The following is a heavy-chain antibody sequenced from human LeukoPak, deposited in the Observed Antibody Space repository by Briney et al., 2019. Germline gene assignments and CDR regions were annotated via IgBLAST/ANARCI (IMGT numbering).Heavy chain of an antibody. J-gene: IGHJ6*04. D-gene: IGHD3-10*01. CDR3: AREPRIDYYGSGSHYYYYGMDV. CDR1: GFTFSSYG. CDR2: IWYDGSNK. Sequence: PGRSLRLSCAASGFTFSSYGMHWVRQAPGKGLEWVAVIWYDGSNKYYADSVKGRFTISRDNSKNTLYLPMNSLRAEDTAVYYCAREPRIDYYGSGSHYYYYGMDVWGKGTTVTVSS. V-gene: IGHV3-33*01.